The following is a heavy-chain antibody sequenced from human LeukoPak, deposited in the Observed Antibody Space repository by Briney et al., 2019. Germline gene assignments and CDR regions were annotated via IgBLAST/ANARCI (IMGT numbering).Heavy chain of an antibody. D-gene: IGHD3-22*01. Sequence: GGSLSLSCAASGFTFSSYAMKWARQAPGKGLEWVSSISGRSADIYYADSVRGRFTISRENAKNSVFLQMNNLRVEDTAMYYCARRGYHDSSGYDYWGQGTPVTVSS. CDR3: ARRGYHDSSGYDY. J-gene: IGHJ4*02. CDR2: ISGRSADI. V-gene: IGHV3-21*06. CDR1: GFTFSSYA.